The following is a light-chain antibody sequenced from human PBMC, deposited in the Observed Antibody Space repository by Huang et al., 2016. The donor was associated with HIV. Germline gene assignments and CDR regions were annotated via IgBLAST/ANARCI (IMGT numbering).Light chain of an antibody. J-gene: IGKJ5*01. Sequence: DIQMTQSPSSLSASVGDSVTITCRASQDIDNYLAWYQQKPGKVTKLLIFAASALKSGVPPRYSGRGSETHFSLNISSLQPEDDATYYCQKYNSAPITFGQGTRLE. CDR1: QDIDNY. V-gene: IGKV1-27*01. CDR2: AAS. CDR3: QKYNSAPIT.